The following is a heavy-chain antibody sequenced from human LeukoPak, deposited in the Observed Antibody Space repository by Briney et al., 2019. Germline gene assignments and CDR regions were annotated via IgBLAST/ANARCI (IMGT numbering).Heavy chain of an antibody. J-gene: IGHJ5*01. V-gene: IGHV3-73*01. D-gene: IGHD4-23*01. Sequence: GRSLRLSCAASGFSFSGSAMHWVRQASGKGLEWVGRIRSKGNNYATGYTASVKGRFTISRDDSKNTAYLQMNSLKTEDTAVYYCTRQSTVVTFASWGQGTLVTVSS. CDR1: GFSFSGSA. CDR2: IRSKGNNYAT. CDR3: TRQSTVVTFAS.